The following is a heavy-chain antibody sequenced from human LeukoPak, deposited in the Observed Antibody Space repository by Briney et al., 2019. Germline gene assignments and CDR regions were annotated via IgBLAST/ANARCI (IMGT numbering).Heavy chain of an antibody. Sequence: GVSLRLSCAASGFTFSNYAMSWVRQAPGKGLEWVSAITGSGGNTYYADSVKGRFTFSRDNSKNTVFLQMNSLRAEDTAVYYCAKGGEYDVLTGYYVSDYWGQGTLVTVSS. D-gene: IGHD3-9*01. J-gene: IGHJ4*02. CDR1: GFTFSNYA. CDR3: AKGGEYDVLTGYYVSDY. CDR2: ITGSGGNT. V-gene: IGHV3-23*01.